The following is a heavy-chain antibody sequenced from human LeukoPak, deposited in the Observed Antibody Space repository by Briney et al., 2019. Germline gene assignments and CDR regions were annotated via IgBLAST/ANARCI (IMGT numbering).Heavy chain of an antibody. J-gene: IGHJ3*02. CDR1: GYTFTSYG. V-gene: IGHV1-18*01. CDR3: ARWVIRADVFDI. D-gene: IGHD3-16*02. Sequence: ASVKVSCKASGYTFTSYGISWVRQAPGHGVEWMGWISAYTENTNYAQNFQGRVIMTTDTSTTTAYMELRSLRSDDTAVYYCARWVIRADVFDIWGQGTMVTVSS. CDR2: ISAYTENT.